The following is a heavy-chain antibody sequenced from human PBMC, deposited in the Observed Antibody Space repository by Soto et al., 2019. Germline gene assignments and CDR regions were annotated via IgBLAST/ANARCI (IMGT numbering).Heavy chain of an antibody. Sequence: PGGSLRLSCAASGFTFSDHYMSWVRQAPEKGLEWISYISSSGSPLYYADSVKGRFTISRDNAKNSLYLQMNSLRAEDTAVYYCARDQAATTVTFDYWGQGTLVTVSS. J-gene: IGHJ4*02. CDR2: ISSSGSPL. V-gene: IGHV3-11*01. D-gene: IGHD4-17*01. CDR3: ARDQAATTVTFDY. CDR1: GFTFSDHY.